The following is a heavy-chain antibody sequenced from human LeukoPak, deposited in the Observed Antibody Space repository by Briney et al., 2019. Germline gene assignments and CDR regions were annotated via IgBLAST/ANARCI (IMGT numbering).Heavy chain of an antibody. CDR2: IYYSGST. D-gene: IGHD5-12*01. J-gene: IGHJ4*02. CDR1: GGSISSYY. V-gene: IGHV4-59*01. CDR3: ARGRGYDQYYFDY. Sequence: SETLSLTCTVSGGSISSYYWSWIRQPPGEGLEWIGHIYYSGSTNYNPSLKSRVTISVDTSKNQFSLKLSSVTAADTAVYYCARGRGYDQYYFDYWGQGTLVTVSS.